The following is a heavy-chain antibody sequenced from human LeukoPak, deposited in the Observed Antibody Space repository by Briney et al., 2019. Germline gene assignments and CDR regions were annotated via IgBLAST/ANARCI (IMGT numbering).Heavy chain of an antibody. CDR3: AKDRIAVAAKFDD. CDR2: IIGSGGST. V-gene: IGHV3-23*01. CDR1: GYLYTSYW. D-gene: IGHD6-19*01. J-gene: IGHJ4*02. Sequence: GESLKISCNSSGYLYTSYWIGWVRPAPGKGLEWVSAIIGSGGSTYYADSVKGRFTIPRDNSKNTLYLQMNSLRAEDTAVYYCAKDRIAVAAKFDDWGQGALVTAAS.